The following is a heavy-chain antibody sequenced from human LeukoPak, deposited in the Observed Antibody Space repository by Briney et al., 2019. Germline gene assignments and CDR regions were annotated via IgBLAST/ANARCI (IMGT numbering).Heavy chain of an antibody. J-gene: IGHJ4*02. CDR1: GGSISSYY. V-gene: IGHV4-59*08. CDR2: IYYSGST. D-gene: IGHD3-10*01. CDR3: ARHAWSGLTRILVRGVIKEIDY. Sequence: SETLSLTCTVSGGSISSYYWSWIRQPPGKGLEWIGYIYYSGSTNYNPSLKSRVTISVDTSKNQFSLKLSSVTAADTAVYYCARHAWSGLTRILVRGVIKEIDYWGQGTVVTVSS.